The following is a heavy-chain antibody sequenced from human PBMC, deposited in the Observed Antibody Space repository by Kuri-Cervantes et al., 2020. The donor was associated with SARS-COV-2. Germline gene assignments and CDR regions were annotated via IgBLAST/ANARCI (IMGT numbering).Heavy chain of an antibody. V-gene: IGHV2-5*01. J-gene: IGHJ2*01. CDR1: GFSLSTSGVG. Sequence: SGPTLVKPTQTLTLTCTFSGFSLSTSGVGVGWIRQPPGKALEWLALIYWSDDKRYSPSLKSRLTITKDPSKNQVVLTMTNMDPVDTATYYCAHSGGPGFGGYFDLWGRGTLVTVSS. D-gene: IGHD3-16*01. CDR3: AHSGGPGFGGYFDL. CDR2: IYWSDDK.